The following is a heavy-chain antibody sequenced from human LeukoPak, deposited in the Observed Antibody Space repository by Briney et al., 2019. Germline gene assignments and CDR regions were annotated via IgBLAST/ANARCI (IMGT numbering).Heavy chain of an antibody. J-gene: IGHJ4*02. CDR2: IYPGDSDT. CDR3: ARHAGRWLQLGGANY. CDR1: GYNFTNYW. D-gene: IGHD5-24*01. Sequence: GESLKISCQGSGYNFTNYWIGWVRQLPGKGLEWMGIIYPGDSDTRYSPSFQGQVTISADKSISTAYLQWSSLKAPDTAMYYCARHAGRWLQLGGANYWGQGTLVTVSS. V-gene: IGHV5-51*01.